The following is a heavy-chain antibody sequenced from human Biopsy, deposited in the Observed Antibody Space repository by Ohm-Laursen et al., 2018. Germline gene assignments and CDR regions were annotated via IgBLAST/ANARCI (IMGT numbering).Heavy chain of an antibody. CDR3: AKDVASGSGYYWYFDF. J-gene: IGHJ2*01. CDR2: ISWNSGNI. D-gene: IGHD3-22*01. V-gene: IGHV3-9*01. Sequence: SLRLSCTASGFTFDDYALHWVRQAPGKGLEWVSGISWNSGNIGYADSVKGRFTISRDNAKNSVYLQMNSLRAEDTAFYYCAKDVASGSGYYWYFDFWGRGTLVTVSS. CDR1: GFTFDDYA.